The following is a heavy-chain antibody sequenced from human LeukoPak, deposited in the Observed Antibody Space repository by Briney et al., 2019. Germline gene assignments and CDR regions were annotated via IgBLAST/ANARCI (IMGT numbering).Heavy chain of an antibody. CDR3: TSNYGDYSRHDY. D-gene: IGHD4-17*01. Sequence: SETLSLTCTVSGDSISRYYWSWIRQPPGRGLEWIGYIYYSGITNYNPSLKSRVTISVDRPNNQFSLNLSSVTPADTAMYYCTSNYGDYSRHDYWGQGTLVTVSS. J-gene: IGHJ4*02. CDR1: GDSISRYY. CDR2: IYYSGIT. V-gene: IGHV4-59*08.